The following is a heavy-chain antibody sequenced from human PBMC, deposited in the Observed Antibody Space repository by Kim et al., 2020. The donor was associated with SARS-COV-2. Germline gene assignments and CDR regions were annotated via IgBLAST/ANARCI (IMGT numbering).Heavy chain of an antibody. V-gene: IGHV3-33*01. CDR2: IWYDGSNK. J-gene: IGHJ6*02. Sequence: GGSLRLSCAASGFTFSSYGMHWVRQAPGKGLEWVAVIWYDGSNKYYADSVKGRFTISRDNSKNTLYLQMNSLRAEDTAVYYCARSYYYDSSGYYYVNYYYYGMDVWGPGTTVTVSS. CDR3: ARSYYYDSSGYYYVNYYYYGMDV. CDR1: GFTFSSYG. D-gene: IGHD3-22*01.